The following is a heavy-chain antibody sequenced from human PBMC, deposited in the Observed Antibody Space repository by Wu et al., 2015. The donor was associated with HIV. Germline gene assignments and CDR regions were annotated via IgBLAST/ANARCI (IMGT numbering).Heavy chain of an antibody. Sequence: QVQLVQSGAEVKKPGASVKVSCKASGYTFTGYYMHWVRQAPGQGLEWMGWINPNSGGTNYAQKFQGRVTMTRDTSISTAYMELNRLRSDDTAVYYCARRGGGLRFGGVIVPASFDYVGPGNAGHRLL. D-gene: IGHD3-16*02. V-gene: IGHV1-2*02. CDR3: ARRGGGLRFGGVIVPASFDY. CDR2: INPNSGGT. CDR1: GYTFTGYY. J-gene: IGHJ4*02.